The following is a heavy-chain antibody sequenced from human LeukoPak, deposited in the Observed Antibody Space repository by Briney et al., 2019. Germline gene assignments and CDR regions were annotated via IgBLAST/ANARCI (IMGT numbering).Heavy chain of an antibody. CDR2: IYYSRST. Sequence: PSDTLSLTCTVSGGSISSYYSSWIRHPPGKGLEWIGYIYYSRSTTYNPSLKSRVTISVDTSRNQFSLKLSSVTAADTAVYYCAREDFFGWLGLDYWGQGTLVTVSS. CDR1: GGSISSYY. CDR3: AREDFFGWLGLDY. D-gene: IGHD3-3*01. V-gene: IGHV4-59*01. J-gene: IGHJ4*02.